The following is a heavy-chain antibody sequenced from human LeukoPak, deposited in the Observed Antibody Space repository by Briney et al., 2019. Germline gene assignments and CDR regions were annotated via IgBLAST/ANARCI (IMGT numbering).Heavy chain of an antibody. CDR3: AKDDAWLRFGE. Sequence: GGTLRLSCAASGFTFSSYGMSWVRQAPGKGLEWVSAISGSGGGTYYADSVKGRFTISRDNSKNTLYLEVIRLTPEDSAVYYCAKDDAWLRFGEWSQGTLVTVSS. J-gene: IGHJ4*02. V-gene: IGHV3-23*01. D-gene: IGHD5-12*01. CDR2: ISGSGGGT. CDR1: GFTFSSYG.